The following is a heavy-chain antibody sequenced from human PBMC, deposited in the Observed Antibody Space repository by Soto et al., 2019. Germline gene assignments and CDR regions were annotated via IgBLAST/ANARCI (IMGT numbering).Heavy chain of an antibody. Sequence: QVQLQQWGAGLLKPSETLSLTCAVYGGFVSSGSYYWSWIRQPPGKGLEWIGEMSHSGGTHFNPSLKSRVTMWVDTSKNQFSLKMSSVTAADMALYYCARVERGTATTVVDAFDIWGPGTMVTVSS. J-gene: IGHJ3*02. CDR2: MSHSGGT. V-gene: IGHV4-34*01. CDR3: ARVERGTATTVVDAFDI. D-gene: IGHD1-1*01. CDR1: GGFVSSGSYY.